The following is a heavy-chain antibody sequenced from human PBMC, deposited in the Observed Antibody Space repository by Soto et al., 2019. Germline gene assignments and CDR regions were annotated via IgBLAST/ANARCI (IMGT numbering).Heavy chain of an antibody. CDR3: ARSLRADFWSGYYWFDP. D-gene: IGHD3-3*01. CDR1: GFTFSSYE. Sequence: EVQLVESGGGLVQPGGSLRLSCAASGFTFSSYEMNWVRQAPGKGLEWVSYISSSGSTIYYADSVKGRFTISRDNAKNSLYLKMNSLRAEDTAVYYCARSLRADFWSGYYWFDPWGQGTLVTVSS. CDR2: ISSSGSTI. J-gene: IGHJ5*02. V-gene: IGHV3-48*03.